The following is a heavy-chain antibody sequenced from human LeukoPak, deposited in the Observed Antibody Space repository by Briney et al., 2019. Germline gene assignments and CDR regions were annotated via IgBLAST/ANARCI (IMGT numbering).Heavy chain of an antibody. CDR2: IYPGDSDT. CDR1: GYSFTSYW. Sequence: ESLKISCKGSGYSFTSYWIGWVRQMPGKGLGWMGIIYPGDSDTRYSPSFQGQVTISADKSISTAYLQWSSLEAADTAMYYCARRAAAGVNDYWGQGTLVTVSS. V-gene: IGHV5-51*01. CDR3: ARRAAAGVNDY. D-gene: IGHD6-13*01. J-gene: IGHJ4*02.